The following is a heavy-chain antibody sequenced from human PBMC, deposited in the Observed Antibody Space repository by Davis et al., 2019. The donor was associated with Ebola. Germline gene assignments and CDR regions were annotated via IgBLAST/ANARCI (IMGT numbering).Heavy chain of an antibody. D-gene: IGHD6-13*01. V-gene: IGHV1-69*13. CDR1: GGTFSSYA. Sequence: SVKVSCKASGGTFSSYAISWVRQAPGQGLEWMGGIIPIFGTANYAQKFQGRVTITADESTSTAYMELSSLRSEDTAVYYCATDPLPAAGPVRDYFDYWGQGTLVTVSS. J-gene: IGHJ4*02. CDR3: ATDPLPAAGPVRDYFDY. CDR2: IIPIFGTA.